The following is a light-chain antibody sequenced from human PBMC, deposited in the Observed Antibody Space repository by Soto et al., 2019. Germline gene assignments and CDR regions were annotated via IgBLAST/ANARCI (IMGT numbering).Light chain of an antibody. CDR1: QRITT. Sequence: EIVMTPSPATLSLSPGERATLSCRASQRITTVAWYQQKPGQAPRLLIYGLSIRAPGVPARFSVSGSGTEFTLTISSLQSEDFAVYFCQQYYDWPTFGQGTRLEI. J-gene: IGKJ5*01. CDR3: QQYYDWPT. V-gene: IGKV3-15*01. CDR2: GLS.